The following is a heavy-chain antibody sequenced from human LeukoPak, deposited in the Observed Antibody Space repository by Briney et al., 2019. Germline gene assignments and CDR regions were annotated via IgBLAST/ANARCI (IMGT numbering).Heavy chain of an antibody. V-gene: IGHV3-23*01. D-gene: IGHD3-3*01. Sequence: GGSLRLSCAASGIAFSSYAMHWVRQAPGKGLEWVSGISGSGSSTYYADSVKGRFTISRDNSKNTLFLQMNSLRAEDTAVYYCVKLSYDFWSGSFDSWGQGTLVTVSS. CDR2: ISGSGSST. J-gene: IGHJ4*02. CDR1: GIAFSSYA. CDR3: VKLSYDFWSGSFDS.